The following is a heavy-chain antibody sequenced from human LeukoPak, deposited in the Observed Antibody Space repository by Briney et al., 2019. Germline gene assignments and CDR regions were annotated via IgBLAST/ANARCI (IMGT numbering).Heavy chain of an antibody. CDR2: MSGSGGST. J-gene: IGHJ4*02. CDR1: GFTFSSYG. D-gene: IGHD3-10*01. V-gene: IGHV3-23*01. CDR3: AKDYYGSGSYSIPFDY. Sequence: PGGSLRLSCAAAGFTFSSYGMSWVRQAPGKGLEWVSAMSGSGGSTYYADCVKGRLTISRDNSKNTLYLQMNSLRAEDTAVYYCAKDYYGSGSYSIPFDYWGQGTLVTVSS.